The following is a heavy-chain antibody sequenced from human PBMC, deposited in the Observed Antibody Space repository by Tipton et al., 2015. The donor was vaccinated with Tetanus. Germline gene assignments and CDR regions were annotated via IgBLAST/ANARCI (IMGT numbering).Heavy chain of an antibody. J-gene: IGHJ4*02. CDR1: GYDFARYG. Sequence: QLVQSGAEVKKPGASVKVLCKASGYDFARYGISWIRQARGQGLEWMGWIGAGSGKAYHAHKFQDRVTLTTDTSSSTVYMELRNLRWDDTAVYFCARGVTVFGEMTFEYWGRGTLVTVSS. CDR3: ARGVTVFGEMTFEY. CDR2: IGAGSGKA. D-gene: IGHD3-3*01. V-gene: IGHV1-18*01.